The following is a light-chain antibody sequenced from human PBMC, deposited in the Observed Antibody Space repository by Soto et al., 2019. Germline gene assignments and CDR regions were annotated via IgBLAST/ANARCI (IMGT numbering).Light chain of an antibody. CDR2: GAS. Sequence: EIVLTQSPGPLSLSPGERATLSCRASQSVSSSSLAWYQQKPGQAPRLLIYGASSRATGIPERFSGSGSGTDFSLTISRLEPEDFAVYYCQQYGSSPPWTFGQGTKVEIK. V-gene: IGKV3-20*01. CDR3: QQYGSSPPWT. J-gene: IGKJ1*01. CDR1: QSVSSSS.